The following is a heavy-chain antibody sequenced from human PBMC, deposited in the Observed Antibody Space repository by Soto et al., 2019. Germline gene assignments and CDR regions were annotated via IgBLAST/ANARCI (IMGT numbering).Heavy chain of an antibody. CDR2: IYPGGVNI. D-gene: IGHD1-1*01. J-gene: IGHJ5*02. Sequence: ASVKVSCKAIGYSFTSHYMHWVRQAPGQGLEWMGTIYPGGVNIGYAQKFKGRVTMTKDTSTSTVYMELNSLTSEDTAVYYCARDLSWHDTVWWFEPWGQGTLVTVCS. V-gene: IGHV1-46*03. CDR1: GYSFTSHY. CDR3: ARDLSWHDTVWWFEP.